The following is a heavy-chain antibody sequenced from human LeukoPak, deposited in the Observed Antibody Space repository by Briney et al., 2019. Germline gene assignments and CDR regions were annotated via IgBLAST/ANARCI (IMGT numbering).Heavy chain of an antibody. Sequence: SETLSLTCTVSGGSISNSSYYWGWIRQPPGKGLEWIGEINHSGSTNYSPSLKSRVTISVDTSKNQFSLKLSSVTAADTAVYYCARAGFALAPLRGTPFDYWGQGTLVTVSS. D-gene: IGHD6-6*01. CDR1: GGSISNSSYY. V-gene: IGHV4-39*07. CDR2: INHSGST. CDR3: ARAGFALAPLRGTPFDY. J-gene: IGHJ4*02.